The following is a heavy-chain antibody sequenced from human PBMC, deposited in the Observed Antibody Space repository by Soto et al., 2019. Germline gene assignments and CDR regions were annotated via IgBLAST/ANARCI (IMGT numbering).Heavy chain of an antibody. CDR2: INPSGGST. CDR1: GYTFTSYY. V-gene: IGHV1-46*01. D-gene: IGHD6-6*01. Sequence: QVQLVQSGAEVKKAGASVKVSCKASGYTFTSYYMHWVRQAPGQGLEWMGIINPSGGSTSYAQKFQGRVTMTRDTSTSTVYMELSSLRSEDTAVYYCARGGGAARSGNYFDYWGQGTLVTVSS. J-gene: IGHJ4*02. CDR3: ARGGGAARSGNYFDY.